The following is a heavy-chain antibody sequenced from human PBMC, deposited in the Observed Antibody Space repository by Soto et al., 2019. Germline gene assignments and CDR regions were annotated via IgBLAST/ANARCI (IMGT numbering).Heavy chain of an antibody. Sequence: SETLSLTCAVAGGSIISYSWSWIRQPPGKGLEWIGYIYYSGSTNYNPSLKSRVTISVDRSKNQFSLKLSSVTAADTAVYYCARAHYGDYGYGMDVWGQGTTVTVSS. V-gene: IGHV4-59*12. J-gene: IGHJ6*02. D-gene: IGHD4-17*01. CDR1: GGSIISYS. CDR2: IYYSGST. CDR3: ARAHYGDYGYGMDV.